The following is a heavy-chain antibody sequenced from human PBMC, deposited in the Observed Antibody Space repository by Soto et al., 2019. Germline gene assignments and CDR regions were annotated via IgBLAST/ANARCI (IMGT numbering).Heavy chain of an antibody. CDR2: ISYDGSDK. CDR3: GAGQYFSDY. V-gene: IGHV3-30*03. D-gene: IGHD6-13*01. Sequence: GGSLKLSCAASGFTFSSYALHWVRQAPGKGLEWVALISYDGSDKYYADSVKGRFTISRDNSKNTLYLQMNSLRVEDTAVYYCGAGQYFSDYWGQGTLVTVSS. CDR1: GFTFSSYA. J-gene: IGHJ4*02.